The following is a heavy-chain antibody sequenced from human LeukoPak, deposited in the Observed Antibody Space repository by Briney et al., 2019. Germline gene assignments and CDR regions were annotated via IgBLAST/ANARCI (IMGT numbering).Heavy chain of an antibody. V-gene: IGHV3-23*01. J-gene: IGHJ4*02. CDR3: ANSRAYFDY. CDR2: ISGSGGST. Sequence: GGSPRLSCAAPGFTFSSYAMSWIRQAPGKGLEWVSAISGSGGSTYYADSVKGRFTISRDNSKNTLYLQMNSLRAEDTAVYYCANSRAYFDYWGQGTLVTVSS. CDR1: GFTFSSYA. D-gene: IGHD3-10*01.